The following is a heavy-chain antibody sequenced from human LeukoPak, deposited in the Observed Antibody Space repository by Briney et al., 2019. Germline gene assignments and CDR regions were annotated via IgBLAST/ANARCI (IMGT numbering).Heavy chain of an antibody. D-gene: IGHD6-13*01. CDR2: IYYSGST. CDR1: GGSISSSSYY. V-gene: IGHV4-39*01. CDR3: ARHGRSSWFESYYYYYGMDV. Sequence: SETLSLTCTVSGGSISSSSYYWGWIRQPPGKGLEWIGSIYYSGSTYYNPSLKSRVTISVDTSKNQFSLKLSSVTAADTAVYYCARHGRSSWFESYYYYYGMDVWGQGTTVTVSS. J-gene: IGHJ6*02.